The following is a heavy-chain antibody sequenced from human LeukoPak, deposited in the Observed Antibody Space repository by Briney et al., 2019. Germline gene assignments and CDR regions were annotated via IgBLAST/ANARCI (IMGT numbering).Heavy chain of an antibody. V-gene: IGHV1-69*06. D-gene: IGHD3-9*01. Sequence: CWAKVSCKASGGTFSRYAISWVRQAPGQGREWVGGIIPIFGTANYTQKFQGRVTITADKSTSTAYMELSSLRSEDTAVYYCARMCILTGDSIDYWGQGTLVTVSS. CDR2: IIPIFGTA. CDR1: GGTFSRYA. CDR3: ARMCILTGDSIDY. J-gene: IGHJ4*02.